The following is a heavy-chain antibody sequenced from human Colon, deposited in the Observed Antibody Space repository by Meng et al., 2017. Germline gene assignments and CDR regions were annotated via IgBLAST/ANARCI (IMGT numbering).Heavy chain of an antibody. CDR3: TTGTYYDH. J-gene: IGHJ4*02. V-gene: IGHV4-4*02. D-gene: IGHD7-27*01. CDR1: GDSISSDHW. CDR2: IYHSGNT. Sequence: QVQLQESRPELLKSSGTLCLTCAVSGDSISSDHWSSWVRQSPGKGXEWIADIYHSGNTNSNPSLKSRATISMDKSKNQFSLNLSSVIAADTAVYYCTTGTYYDHWGQGTLVTVSS.